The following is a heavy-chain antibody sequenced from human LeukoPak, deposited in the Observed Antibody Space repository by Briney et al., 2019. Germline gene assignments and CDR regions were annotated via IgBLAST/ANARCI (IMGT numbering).Heavy chain of an antibody. D-gene: IGHD3-3*01. V-gene: IGHV3-7*01. Sequence: GGSLRLSCAGSGFTFSSHWIGWVRQAPGKGLEWVAHINQDGSQKYYVDSVKGRFTISRDNAKNSLYLQMNSLRAEDTAVYYCARDPEEGFLEWLSPPGDYWGQGTLVTVSS. J-gene: IGHJ4*02. CDR3: ARDPEEGFLEWLSPPGDY. CDR2: INQDGSQK. CDR1: GFTFSSHW.